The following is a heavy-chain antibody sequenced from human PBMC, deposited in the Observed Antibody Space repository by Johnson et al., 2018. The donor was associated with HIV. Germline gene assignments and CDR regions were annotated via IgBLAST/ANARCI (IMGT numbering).Heavy chain of an antibody. J-gene: IGHJ3*02. CDR2: ITWNGGST. D-gene: IGHD1-26*01. CDR1: GLTSDDYG. Sequence: VQLVESGGGVVRPGGSLRLSCAASGLTSDDYGVSWVRQAPGTGLEWVSGITWNGGSTGYADSVKGRFTISRDNAKNSLYLQMNSLRAEDTALYYCARRSGTWDAFDIWGQGTMVTVSS. CDR3: ARRSGTWDAFDI. V-gene: IGHV3-20*04.